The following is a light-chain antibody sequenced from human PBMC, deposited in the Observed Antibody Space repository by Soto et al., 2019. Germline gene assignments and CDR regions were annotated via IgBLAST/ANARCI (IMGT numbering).Light chain of an antibody. CDR2: DAS. CDR3: QQYSSSPRT. J-gene: IGKJ5*01. CDR1: QSVSSY. V-gene: IGKV3-20*01. Sequence: VLAQSPATLSLSPGERATLSCRASQSVSSYLAWYQQKVGQAPRLLIYDASNRATGVPDRFSGSGSGTDFSLTISRLEPEDFAVYHCQQYSSSPRTFGQGTRLEIK.